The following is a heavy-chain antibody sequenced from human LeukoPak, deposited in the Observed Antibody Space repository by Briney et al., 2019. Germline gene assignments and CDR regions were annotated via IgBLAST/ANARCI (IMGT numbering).Heavy chain of an antibody. CDR2: ISAYNGNT. CDR1: GYTFTSYG. Sequence: ASVKVSCKASGYTFTSYGISWVRQAPGQGLEWMGWISAYNGNTNYAQKLQGRVTMTTDTSTSTAYMELRSLRSDDTAVYYCARRYCGGDCYSAGNWFDPWGQGTLVTVSS. J-gene: IGHJ5*02. V-gene: IGHV1-18*01. D-gene: IGHD2-21*02. CDR3: ARRYCGGDCYSAGNWFDP.